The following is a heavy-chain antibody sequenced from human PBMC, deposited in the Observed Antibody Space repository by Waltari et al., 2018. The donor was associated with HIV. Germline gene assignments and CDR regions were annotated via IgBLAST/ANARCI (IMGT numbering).Heavy chain of an antibody. CDR1: GFSITTGSY. CDR3: ARVRPADQRYLDY. D-gene: IGHD6-25*01. CDR2: IYHTGSA. Sequence: QVQLQESGPGLVRPSETLSLSCSVSGFSITTGSYWGWVRQPPGKGLELIGYIYHTGSAYYHPSLKSRVSISVDTSKNQFSLKVNSMTASDAAVYYCARVRPADQRYLDYWGQGTLVTVSS. J-gene: IGHJ4*02. V-gene: IGHV4-38-2*02.